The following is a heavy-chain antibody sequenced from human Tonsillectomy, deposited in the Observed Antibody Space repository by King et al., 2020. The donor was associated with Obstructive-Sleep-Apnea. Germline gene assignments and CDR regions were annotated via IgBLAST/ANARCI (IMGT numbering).Heavy chain of an antibody. CDR2: VRYDGNNK. J-gene: IGHJ6*02. Sequence: QLVQSGGGVVQPGRSLRLSCAASGFTFSNFGMHWVRQAPGKGREWVAFVRYDGNNKYYADSVRGRLTISRDNSKNTLYLQMNSLRAEETVVYYCAKEPVDTAMGRTFYYGLDVWGQGTTVTVSS. D-gene: IGHD5-18*01. CDR3: AKEPVDTAMGRTFYYGLDV. V-gene: IGHV3-30*02. CDR1: GFTFSNFG.